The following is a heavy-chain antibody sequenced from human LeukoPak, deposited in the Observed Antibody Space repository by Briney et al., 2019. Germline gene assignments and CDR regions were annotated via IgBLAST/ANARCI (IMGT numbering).Heavy chain of an antibody. CDR1: GGTFSSYA. J-gene: IGHJ4*02. D-gene: IGHD6-19*01. CDR3: ARGTPSGYSSGWYYYFDY. V-gene: IGHV1-69*13. CDR2: ITPIFGTA. Sequence: ASVKVSCKASGGTFSSYAISWVRQAPGQGLEWMGGITPIFGTANYAQKFQGRVTITADESTSTAYMELSSLRSEDTAVYYCARGTPSGYSSGWYYYFDYWGQGTLVTVSS.